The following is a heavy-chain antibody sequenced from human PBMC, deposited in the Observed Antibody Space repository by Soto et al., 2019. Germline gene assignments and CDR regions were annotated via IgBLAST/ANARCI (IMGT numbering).Heavy chain of an antibody. CDR1: GGSVDSVNHY. V-gene: IGHV4-30-4*01. CDR3: ATSEYSSLSINWFAP. J-gene: IGHJ5*02. Sequence: SETLSLTCSVSGGSVDSVNHYWSWIRHPPGNGLEWIGYMYNVGHTFYNPSLKSRVKILVYKSRNQFSLQLSSVTDADTAVYFCATSEYSSLSINWFAPLGQRRMFAVSS. D-gene: IGHD6-6*01. CDR2: MYNVGHT.